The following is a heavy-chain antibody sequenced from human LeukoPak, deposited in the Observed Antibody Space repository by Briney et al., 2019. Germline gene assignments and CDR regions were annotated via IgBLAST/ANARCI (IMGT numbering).Heavy chain of an antibody. Sequence: PSETLSLTCAVYDGSFTGYFWNWIRQSPGKGLEWIGEINHRGSTNYNPSLKSRLTISVDTSKNQFSLRLTSVTAADTGVYFCARDPTTVMTVPWYFDTLGQGTLVTVSS. D-gene: IGHD4-11*01. V-gene: IGHV4-34*01. CDR2: INHRGST. J-gene: IGHJ4*02. CDR1: DGSFTGYF. CDR3: ARDPTTVMTVPWYFDT.